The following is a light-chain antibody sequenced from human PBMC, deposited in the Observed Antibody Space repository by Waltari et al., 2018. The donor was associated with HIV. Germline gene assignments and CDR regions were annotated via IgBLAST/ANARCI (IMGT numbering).Light chain of an antibody. CDR1: KLGDKY. J-gene: IGLJ2*01. CDR3: QAWDSDTPKV. Sequence: SYELTQPPSVSVSPGQTASIPCSGDKLGDKYACWYQQKPGQSPVLVIYKDGKRPSGIPERFSGFNSGNTATLTISGTQAMDEADYYYQAWDSDTPKVFGGGTKLTVL. V-gene: IGLV3-1*01. CDR2: KDG.